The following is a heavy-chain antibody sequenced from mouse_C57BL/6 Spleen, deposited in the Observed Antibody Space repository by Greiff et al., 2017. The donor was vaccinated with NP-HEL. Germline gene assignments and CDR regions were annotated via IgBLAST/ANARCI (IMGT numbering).Heavy chain of an antibody. CDR3: ARALYDGYGFAY. V-gene: IGHV1-63*01. Sequence: VQLQESGAELVRPGTSVKMSCKASGYTFTNYWIGWAKQRPGHGLEWIGDIYPGGGYTNYNEKFKGKATLTADKSSSTAYMQVSSLTSEDSAIYYCARALYDGYGFAYWAKGTLFTVSA. CDR2: IYPGGGYT. CDR1: GYTFTNYW. D-gene: IGHD2-3*01. J-gene: IGHJ3*01.